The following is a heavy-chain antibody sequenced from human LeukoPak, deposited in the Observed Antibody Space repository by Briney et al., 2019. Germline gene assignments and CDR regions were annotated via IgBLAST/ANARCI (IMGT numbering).Heavy chain of an antibody. Sequence: SETLSLTCTVSGGSLSSSSYYWGWIRQPPGTGLEWVGSIYYSGRTYYKPSLKSQVTKSLDPSKNQFSLKLSSVTAADTAVYYCARELYYYDSSGYYQYYFDYWGQGTLVTVSS. CDR2: IYYSGRT. J-gene: IGHJ4*02. CDR1: GGSLSSSSYY. CDR3: ARELYYYDSSGYYQYYFDY. D-gene: IGHD3-22*01. V-gene: IGHV4-39*07.